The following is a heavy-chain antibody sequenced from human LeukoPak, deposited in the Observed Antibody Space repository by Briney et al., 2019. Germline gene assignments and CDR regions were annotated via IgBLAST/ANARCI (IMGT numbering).Heavy chain of an antibody. CDR3: ARSPSSSWHFDY. D-gene: IGHD6-13*01. Sequence: ASVKVSCKASGYTFTGYYMRWVRQAPGQGLEWMGWINPNSGGTNYAQKFQGRVTMTRDTSISTAYMELSSLRSEDTAVYYCARSPSSSWHFDYWGQGTLVTVSS. CDR1: GYTFTGYY. J-gene: IGHJ4*02. CDR2: INPNSGGT. V-gene: IGHV1-2*02.